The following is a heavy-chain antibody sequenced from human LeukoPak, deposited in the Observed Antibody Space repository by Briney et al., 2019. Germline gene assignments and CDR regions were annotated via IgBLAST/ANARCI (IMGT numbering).Heavy chain of an antibody. J-gene: IGHJ5*02. CDR1: GGSFSGYY. Sequence: SETLSLTCGVYGGSFSGYYWSWIRQPPGKGLEWIGEINHSGSTNYNPSLKSRVTISVDTSKNQCSLKLSSVTAADTAVYYCAITMVRFNWFDPWGQGTLVTVSS. D-gene: IGHD3-10*01. V-gene: IGHV4-34*01. CDR3: AITMVRFNWFDP. CDR2: INHSGST.